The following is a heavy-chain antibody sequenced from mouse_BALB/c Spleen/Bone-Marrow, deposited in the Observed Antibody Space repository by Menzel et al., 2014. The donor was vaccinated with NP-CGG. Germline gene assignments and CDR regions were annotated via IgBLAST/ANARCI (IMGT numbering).Heavy chain of an antibody. D-gene: IGHD4-1*01. CDR2: ISSGSTAI. CDR3: TRGGNWDDFDV. CDR1: RFTFSSFG. Sequence: EVMLVESGGGLVQPGGSRKLSCAASRFTFSSFGMHWVRQAPEKGLEWVAYISSGSTAIFYADTVKGRFTISRDNPKNTLFLQMTSLRSEDTAMYYCTRGGNWDDFDVWGAGTTVTVSS. J-gene: IGHJ1*01. V-gene: IGHV5-17*02.